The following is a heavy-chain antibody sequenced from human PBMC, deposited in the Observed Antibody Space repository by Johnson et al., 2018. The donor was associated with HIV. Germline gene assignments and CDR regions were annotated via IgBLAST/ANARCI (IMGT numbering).Heavy chain of an antibody. J-gene: IGHJ3*01. CDR1: GFTVRSNY. CDR3: ATGYYNFWGAYSHDAFDL. V-gene: IGHV3-53*01. D-gene: IGHD3-3*01. CDR2: IYSGGST. Sequence: VQLVESGGGLTQPGGSLRLSCAASGFTVRSNYMSWVRQAPGKGLEWVSVIYSGGSTYYADSVKGRFTISRDNAKNSLYLQMNSLRAEDTAVYYCATGYYNFWGAYSHDAFDLWGQGTMVAVSS.